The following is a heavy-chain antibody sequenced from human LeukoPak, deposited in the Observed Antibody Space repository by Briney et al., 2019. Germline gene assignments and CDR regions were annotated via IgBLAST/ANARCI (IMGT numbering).Heavy chain of an antibody. Sequence: GGSLRLSCLVSGFTFSKFWMSWVRQAPGRGLEWVANIHPEGNEKYHVESVRGRFTISRDNAKNLLFLQMNGLRVEDTAVYYCARGDNFSGDHWGQGTLVTVSS. CDR3: ARGDNFSGDH. J-gene: IGHJ4*02. CDR2: IHPEGNEK. D-gene: IGHD1-1*01. CDR1: GFTFSKFW. V-gene: IGHV3-7*04.